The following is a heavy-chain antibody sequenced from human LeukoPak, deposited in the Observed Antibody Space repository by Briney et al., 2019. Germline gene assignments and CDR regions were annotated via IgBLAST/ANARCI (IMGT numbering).Heavy chain of an antibody. V-gene: IGHV1-18*01. D-gene: IGHD3-9*01. CDR2: ISAYNGNT. CDR3: ARVLRYFDPRPLLDYYGMDV. Sequence: EASVKVSCKASGYTFTSYGISWVRQAPGQGLEWVGWISAYNGNTNYAQKLQGRVTMTTDTSTSTAYMELRSLRSDDTAVYYCARVLRYFDPRPLLDYYGMDVWGQGTTVTVSS. J-gene: IGHJ6*02. CDR1: GYTFTSYG.